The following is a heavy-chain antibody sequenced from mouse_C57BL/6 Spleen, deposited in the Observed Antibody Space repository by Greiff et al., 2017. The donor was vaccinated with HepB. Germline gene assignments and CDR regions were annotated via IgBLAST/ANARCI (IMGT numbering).Heavy chain of an antibody. CDR3: TEGIYYGSSYVEYFDV. Sequence: VQLQQSGAELVRPGASVTLSCKASGYTFTDYEMHWVKQTPVHGLEWIGAIDPETGGTAYNQKFKGKAILTADKSSSTAYMELRSLTSEDSAVYYCTEGIYYGSSYVEYFDVWGTGTTVTVSS. CDR1: GYTFTDYE. CDR2: IDPETGGT. V-gene: IGHV1-15*01. J-gene: IGHJ1*03. D-gene: IGHD1-1*01.